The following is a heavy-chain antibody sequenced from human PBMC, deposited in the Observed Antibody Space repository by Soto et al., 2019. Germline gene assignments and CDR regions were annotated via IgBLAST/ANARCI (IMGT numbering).Heavy chain of an antibody. CDR2: IYYSGST. Sequence: SESQSRTRTVSYVYISSGDYYSRCMREHPGKGLERIGYIYYSGSTYYNPDLKSRVTISVDTYKNQFSLKLSAVTAADTAVNYCARVRSHITMVRGVIDGMDVWGHGTTVTVSS. CDR3: ARVRSHITMVRGVIDGMDV. D-gene: IGHD3-10*01. V-gene: IGHV4-31*03. CDR1: YVYISSGDYY. J-gene: IGHJ6*02.